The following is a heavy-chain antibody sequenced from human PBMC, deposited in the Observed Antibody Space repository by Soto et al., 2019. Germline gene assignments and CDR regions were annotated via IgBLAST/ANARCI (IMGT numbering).Heavy chain of an antibody. Sequence: PCVSMRHSCAAAEVNSSGNYMSWVRQDPGKGLEWVSVIYSGGSTYYADSVKGRFTISRDNSKNTLYLQMNSLRAEDTAVYYCARDRGVSPPNYYYYGMDVWGQGTTVTV. CDR2: IYSGGST. CDR3: ARDRGVSPPNYYYYGMDV. V-gene: IGHV3-53*01. CDR1: EVNSSGNY. J-gene: IGHJ6*02. D-gene: IGHD3-10*01.